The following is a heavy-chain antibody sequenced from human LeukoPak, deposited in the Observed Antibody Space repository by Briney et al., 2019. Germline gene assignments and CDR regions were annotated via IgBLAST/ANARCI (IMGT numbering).Heavy chain of an antibody. CDR1: GFTVSSNY. CDR2: IYSGGST. V-gene: IGHV3-53*01. J-gene: IGHJ4*02. D-gene: IGHD3-22*01. CDR3: ARAPRKDHDYYDSSAKTPPPDFDY. Sequence: GGSLRLSCAASGFTVSSNYMSWVRQAPGKGLEWVSVIYSGGSTYYADSVKGRFTISRDNSKNTLYLQMNSLRAEDTAVYYCARAPRKDHDYYDSSAKTPPPDFDYWGQETLVTVSS.